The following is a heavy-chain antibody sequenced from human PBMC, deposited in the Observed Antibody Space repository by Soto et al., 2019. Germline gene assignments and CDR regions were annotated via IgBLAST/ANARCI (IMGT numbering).Heavy chain of an antibody. J-gene: IGHJ6*01. CDR3: ATDLYSSSSYYYHGMDV. D-gene: IGHD6-6*01. Sequence: SETLSLTCAVSGGSISSSNWWSWVRQPPGKGLEWIGEIYHSGSTNYNPSIKSRVTISVDKSKNQFSLKVSSVTAADTAVYYCATDLYSSSSYYYHGMDVWGQGTTVTVSS. V-gene: IGHV4-4*02. CDR2: IYHSGST. CDR1: GGSISSSNW.